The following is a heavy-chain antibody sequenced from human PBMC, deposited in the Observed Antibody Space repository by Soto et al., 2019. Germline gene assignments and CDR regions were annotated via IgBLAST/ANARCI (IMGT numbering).Heavy chain of an antibody. J-gene: IGHJ3*02. CDR1: GFSLSTSGVG. CDR3: ARGLATLPVFAFDI. CDR2: IYWSGDE. Sequence: SGPTLVNPTQTLTLTCSFSGFSLSTSGVGVGWIRQSPGKALEWLALIYWSGDEHYRPSLKSRLTIIKDTSKNHVALIMTDMDPVDTATYYCARGLATLPVFAFDIWGQGTMVTVSS. V-gene: IGHV2-5*01. D-gene: IGHD6-6*01.